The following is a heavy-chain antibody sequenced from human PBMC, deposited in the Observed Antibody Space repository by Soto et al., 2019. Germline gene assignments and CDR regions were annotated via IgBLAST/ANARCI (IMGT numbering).Heavy chain of an antibody. D-gene: IGHD2-15*01. V-gene: IGHV5-10-1*01. J-gene: IGHJ5*02. CDR2: IYPSDSYT. CDR1: GYSFTSYW. CDR3: ATRRGGGRALRFDP. Sequence: PGESLKISCKGSGYSFTSYWIGWVRQMPGKGLEWMGIIYPSDSYTNYSPSFQGHVTISADKSISTAYLQWSSLRASDTAMYYCATRRGGGRALRFDPWGQGTLVTVSS.